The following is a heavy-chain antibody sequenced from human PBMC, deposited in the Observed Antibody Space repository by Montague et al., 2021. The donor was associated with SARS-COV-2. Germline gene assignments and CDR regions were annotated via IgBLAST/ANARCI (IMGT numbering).Heavy chain of an antibody. J-gene: IGHJ4*02. V-gene: IGHV3-30*04. CDR3: ARIKGGGYVGYFDY. Sequence: YLRLSCAASGFTFSSYAMHWVRQAPGKGLEWVAVISYDGSNKYYADSVKGRFTISRDNSKNTLYLQMNSLRAEDTAVYYCARIKGGGYVGYFDYWGQGTLVTVSS. CDR1: GFTFSSYA. CDR2: ISYDGSNK. D-gene: IGHD5-12*01.